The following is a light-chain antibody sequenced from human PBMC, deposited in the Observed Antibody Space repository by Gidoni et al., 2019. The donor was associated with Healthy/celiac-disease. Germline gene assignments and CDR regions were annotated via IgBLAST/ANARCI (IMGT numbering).Light chain of an antibody. CDR3: AAWDDSLNGVV. CDR1: SSNIGSNT. V-gene: IGLV1-44*01. CDR2: SNN. Sequence: QSVLTQPPSACWTPGQRVTISCSGSSSNIGSNTVNWYQQLPGTAPKLLIYSNNQRPSGVPDRFSGSKSGTSASLAISGLQSEDEADYYCAAWDDSLNGVVFGGGTKLTVL. J-gene: IGLJ2*01.